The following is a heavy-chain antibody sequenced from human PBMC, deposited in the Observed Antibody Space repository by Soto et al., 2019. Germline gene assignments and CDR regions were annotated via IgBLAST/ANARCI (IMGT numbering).Heavy chain of an antibody. J-gene: IGHJ4*02. D-gene: IGHD3-10*01. Sequence: PSETLSLTCTVSGGSISSYYWGWIRRPPGKGLEWIGSIYYSGSTYYNPSLKSRVTISVDTSKNQFSLKLSSVTAADTAVYYCARRSGYSFDYWGQGTLVTVSS. CDR2: IYYSGST. CDR3: ARRSGYSFDY. V-gene: IGHV4-39*01. CDR1: GGSISSYY.